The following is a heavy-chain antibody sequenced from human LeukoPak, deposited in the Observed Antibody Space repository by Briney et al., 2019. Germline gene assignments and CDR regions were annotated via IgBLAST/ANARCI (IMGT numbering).Heavy chain of an antibody. J-gene: IGHJ4*02. V-gene: IGHV3-23*01. CDR1: GFTFSNAW. CDR2: IIASGGST. D-gene: IGHD6-19*01. CDR3: AKTAVAGTNVIYYFDY. Sequence: GGSLRLSCAASGFTFSNAWLSWVRQAPGKGLEGFSLIIASGGSTYYADSVKGRFTISRDNSKNTLYLQVNSLRAEDTAVYYCAKTAVAGTNVIYYFDYWGQGTLVTVSS.